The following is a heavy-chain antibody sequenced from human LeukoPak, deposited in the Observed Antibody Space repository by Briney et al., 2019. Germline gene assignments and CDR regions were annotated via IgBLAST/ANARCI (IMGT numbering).Heavy chain of an antibody. D-gene: IGHD3-3*01. V-gene: IGHV4-38-2*02. CDR2: IYHSGST. CDR3: ARDLGNDFWSGYPGDAFDI. CDR1: GYSISSGYY. Sequence: SETLSLTCTVSGYSISSGYYWGWIRQPPGKGLEWIGSIYHSGSTYYNPSLKSRVPISVDTSKNQFSLKLSSVTAADTAVYYCARDLGNDFWSGYPGDAFDIWGQGTMVTVSS. J-gene: IGHJ3*02.